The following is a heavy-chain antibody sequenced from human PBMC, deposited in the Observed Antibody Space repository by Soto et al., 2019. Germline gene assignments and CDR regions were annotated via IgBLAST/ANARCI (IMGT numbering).Heavy chain of an antibody. V-gene: IGHV3-23*01. J-gene: IGHJ3*02. Sequence: PGGSLRLSCAASGFSFSDSYMNWVRQAPGKGLEWVSAISSSGDSAYYAESVRGRFTISRDNSINTLYLQMRSLRPEDTAVYYCAHPRGYGVFDAVDIWGQGTMVTVSS. D-gene: IGHD4-17*01. CDR2: ISSSGDSA. CDR3: AHPRGYGVFDAVDI. CDR1: GFSFSDSY.